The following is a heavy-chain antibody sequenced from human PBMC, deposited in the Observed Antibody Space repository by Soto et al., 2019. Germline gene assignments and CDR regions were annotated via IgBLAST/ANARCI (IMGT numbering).Heavy chain of an antibody. CDR3: ARASYGDSVED. CDR2: IYYSGST. J-gene: IGHJ4*02. Sequence: QVQLQESGPGLVKPSETLSLTCTVSGDSISSYYWSWIRQPPGKGLEWIGYIYYSGSTNYNPSLKSRVTISVDTSKNQFSLKLSSVTAADTAVYYCARASYGDSVEDWGQGTLVTVSS. D-gene: IGHD4-17*01. V-gene: IGHV4-59*01. CDR1: GDSISSYY.